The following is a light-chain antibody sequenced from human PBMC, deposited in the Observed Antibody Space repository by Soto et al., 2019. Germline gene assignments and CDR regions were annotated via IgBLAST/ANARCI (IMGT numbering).Light chain of an antibody. CDR3: SSYTSSDVV. CDR2: EVS. Sequence: QSALTQPASVSGSPGQSITISCTGTSSDVGGYNYVSWYQQHPGKAPKLMIYEVSNRPSGVSNRFSGSKSGNTASLTISGLQAEDEADYHCSSYTSSDVVFGGGTKLTVL. V-gene: IGLV2-14*01. J-gene: IGLJ2*01. CDR1: SSDVGGYNY.